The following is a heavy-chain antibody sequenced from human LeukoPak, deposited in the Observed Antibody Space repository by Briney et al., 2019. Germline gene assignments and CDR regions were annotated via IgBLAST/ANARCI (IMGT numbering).Heavy chain of an antibody. CDR2: ISSSSSYI. CDR1: GFTFSSYS. Sequence: KAGGSLRLSCAASGFTFSSYSMNWVRQAPGKGLEWVSSISSSSSYIYYADSVKGRFTISRDNAKNSLYLQMNSLRAEDTAVYYCAKGGEPYGDSYNWFDPWGQGTLVTVSS. V-gene: IGHV3-21*04. CDR3: AKGGEPYGDSYNWFDP. D-gene: IGHD4-17*01. J-gene: IGHJ5*02.